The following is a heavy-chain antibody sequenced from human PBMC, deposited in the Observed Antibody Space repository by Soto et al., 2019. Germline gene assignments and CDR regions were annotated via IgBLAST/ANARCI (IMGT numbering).Heavy chain of an antibody. J-gene: IGHJ6*02. CDR3: ARSQGSSTSLEIYYYYYYGMDV. Sequence: QVQLVQSGAEVKKPGSSVKVSCKASGGTFSSYAISWVRQAPGQGLEWMGGIIPISGTANYAQKVQGRVTIAAAESTSTAYMELSRLRSEDTAVYYCARSQGSSTSLEIYYYYYYGMDVWGQGTTVTVSS. CDR1: GGTFSSYA. D-gene: IGHD2-2*01. V-gene: IGHV1-69*01. CDR2: IIPISGTA.